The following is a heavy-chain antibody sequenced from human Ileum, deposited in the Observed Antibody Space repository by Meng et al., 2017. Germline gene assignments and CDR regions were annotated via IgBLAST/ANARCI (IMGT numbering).Heavy chain of an antibody. CDR3: ASVGSYWDLTYYFDS. D-gene: IGHD1-26*01. CDR2: INHTGST. CDR1: GGPFSGYY. V-gene: IGHV4-34*01. Sequence: QVHLLQWRAVLLKPSESLSLPCAVYGGPFSGYYWSWLRQPPGKGLEWLGDINHTGSTNYNPSLKSRVTISVDTSKNQFSLKLNSVTAADTAVYFCASVGSYWDLTYYFDSWGQGALVTVSS. J-gene: IGHJ4*02.